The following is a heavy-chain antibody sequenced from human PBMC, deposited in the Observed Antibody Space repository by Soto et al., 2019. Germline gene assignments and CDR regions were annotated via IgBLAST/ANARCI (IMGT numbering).Heavy chain of an antibody. V-gene: IGHV5-10-1*01. CDR2: IDPSDSYT. J-gene: IGHJ6*02. CDR3: ASLPMASRRGYYGMAV. CDR1: GYSFTSYW. Sequence: EVQLVQSGAEVKKPGESLRISCKGSGYSFTSYWITWVRQMPGKGLEWMGRIDPSDSYTNYSPSFQGHVTISADKSISTAYLQWSSLKASDTAMYYCASLPMASRRGYYGMAVWGQGTTVTVSS. D-gene: IGHD2-8*01.